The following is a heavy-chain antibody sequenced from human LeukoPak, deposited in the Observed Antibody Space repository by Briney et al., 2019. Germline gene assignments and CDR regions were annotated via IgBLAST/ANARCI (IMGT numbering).Heavy chain of an antibody. CDR1: GYTFTSNY. Sequence: ASVKVSCMASGYTFTSNYMHWVRQAPGQGLEWMGIIHPSGGNTNYAQKFQGRVAMTRDTSTSTVYMELSSLRSEDTAIYYCARDCSSTRCQGPVFDNWGQGTLVTVSS. J-gene: IGHJ4*02. D-gene: IGHD2-2*01. V-gene: IGHV1-46*01. CDR3: ARDCSSTRCQGPVFDN. CDR2: IHPSGGNT.